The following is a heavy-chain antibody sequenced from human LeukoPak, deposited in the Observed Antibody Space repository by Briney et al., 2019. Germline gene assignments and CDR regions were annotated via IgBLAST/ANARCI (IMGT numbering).Heavy chain of an antibody. V-gene: IGHV3-66*04. Sequence: PGGSLRLSCAASGFTFSTYAMSWVRQAPGKGLEWVSIIYSGGTTYYADSVEGRFTISRDNSKNTLYLQMNSLRAEDTAVYYCARQQDTTAPGYWGQGTLVTVSS. CDR3: ARQQDTTAPGY. D-gene: IGHD5-18*01. CDR1: GFTFSTYA. CDR2: IYSGGTT. J-gene: IGHJ4*02.